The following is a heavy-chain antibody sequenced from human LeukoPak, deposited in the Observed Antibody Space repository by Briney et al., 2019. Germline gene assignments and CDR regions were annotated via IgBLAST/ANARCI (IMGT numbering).Heavy chain of an antibody. D-gene: IGHD2-15*01. CDR2: IYYSGTT. CDR1: GGSISSNSHY. CDR3: TRRCSGSSCYSDY. V-gene: IGHV4-39*01. J-gene: IGHJ4*02. Sequence: PSETLSLTCTVSGGSISSNSHYWGWIRQAPGKGLEWIGSIYYSGTTYYNPSLKSRVTICVDTSKNQFSLKLRSVTAADTGVYYCTRRCSGSSCYSDYWGQGTLVTVSS.